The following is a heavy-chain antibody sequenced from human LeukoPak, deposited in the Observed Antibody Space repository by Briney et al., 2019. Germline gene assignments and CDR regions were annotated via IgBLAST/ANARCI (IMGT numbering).Heavy chain of an antibody. CDR3: TRDLSSRGWCYTDG. CDR2: IYSGGRK. D-gene: IGHD6-13*01. J-gene: IGHJ4*01. Sequence: GGSLRLSCAVSGFTVSENYMSWVRQAPGKGLEWVSVIYSGGRKYYADFVKGRFTISRTNSKSTLDLPRNSLSAQGPAVYACTRDLSSRGWCYTDGWGQGT. CDR1: GFTVSENY. V-gene: IGHV3-53*04.